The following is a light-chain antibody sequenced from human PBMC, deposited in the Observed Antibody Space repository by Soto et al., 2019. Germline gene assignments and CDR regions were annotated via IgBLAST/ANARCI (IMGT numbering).Light chain of an antibody. CDR2: AAS. CDR1: QSISSY. Sequence: IQMTQSPSSLSASVGDRVTITCRASQSISSYLIWYQQKPGKAPKLLIYAASSLQSGVPSRFSGSGSGTDFTLTISSLQPEDFATYYCQQSYSTPFTFGPGTKVDIK. J-gene: IGKJ3*01. CDR3: QQSYSTPFT. V-gene: IGKV1-39*01.